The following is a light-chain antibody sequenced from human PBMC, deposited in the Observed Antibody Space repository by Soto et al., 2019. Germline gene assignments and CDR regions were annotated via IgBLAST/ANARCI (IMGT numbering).Light chain of an antibody. CDR3: MLYLDSGLVV. V-gene: IGLV8-61*01. Sequence: QAVVTQEPSLSVTPGGTVTLTCGLSSGSVSTGYYPSWYQQTPGRAPRALIYTTNTRSSGVPDRFSGSILGNKAALTITGAQADDESDYYCMLYLDSGLVVFGGGTKLTVL. CDR1: SGSVSTGYY. J-gene: IGLJ2*01. CDR2: TTN.